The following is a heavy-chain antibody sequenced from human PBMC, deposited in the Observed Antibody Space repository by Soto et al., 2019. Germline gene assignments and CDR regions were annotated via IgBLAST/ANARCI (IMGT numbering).Heavy chain of an antibody. V-gene: IGHV3-23*01. D-gene: IGHD1-26*01. CDR3: AKDLEGGASFDY. Sequence: GGSLRLSCAASGFTFSSYAMSWGRQAPGKGLEWVSAISGSGGSTYYADSVKGRLTISRDNSKNPLYLQMNSLSAEDPAVYYCAKDLEGGASFDYWGQGTLVTVSS. J-gene: IGHJ4*02. CDR2: ISGSGGST. CDR1: GFTFSSYA.